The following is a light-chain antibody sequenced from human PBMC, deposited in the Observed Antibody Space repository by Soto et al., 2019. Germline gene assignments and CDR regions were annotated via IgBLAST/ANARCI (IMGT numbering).Light chain of an antibody. V-gene: IGLV1-40*01. J-gene: IGLJ2*01. Sequence: QSVLTQPPSVSVARGQRVTISCTGSTSNIGAGYDVHWYQQLPGTAPKLFIYANNNRPSGVPDRFSGSKSGTSASLAITGLQADDEADYYGQSYDSSLSGVVFGGGTKLTVL. CDR3: QSYDSSLSGVV. CDR1: TSNIGAGYD. CDR2: ANN.